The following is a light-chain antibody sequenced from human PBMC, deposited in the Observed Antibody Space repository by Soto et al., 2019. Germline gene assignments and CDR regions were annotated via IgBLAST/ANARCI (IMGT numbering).Light chain of an antibody. Sequence: EIVMTQSPATLSVSPGEGATLSCRASQGIGSTLAWYQHKPGQTPRLLIYDASTRATGVPARFSGSGSGTDFTLTISRLEPEDFAVYYCQQYGSSPPWTFGQGTKVEIK. CDR3: QQYGSSPPWT. CDR1: QGIGST. V-gene: IGKV3-20*01. CDR2: DAS. J-gene: IGKJ1*01.